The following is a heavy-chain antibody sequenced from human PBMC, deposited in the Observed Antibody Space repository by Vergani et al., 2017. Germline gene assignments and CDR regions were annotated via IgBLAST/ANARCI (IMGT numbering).Heavy chain of an antibody. V-gene: IGHV3-7*01. J-gene: IGHJ4*02. CDR1: GFMFSNYW. Sequence: EVQLVESGGGLVQPGGSLRLSCAASGFMFSNYWMNWVRQAPGKGLEWVANIKQDGSEKYYPGSVKGRFTISRENAKNSLYLQMNGLRAGDTAVYYCARRDSSSPALDYWGQGTLVTVSS. CDR2: IKQDGSEK. D-gene: IGHD6-6*01. CDR3: ARRDSSSPALDY.